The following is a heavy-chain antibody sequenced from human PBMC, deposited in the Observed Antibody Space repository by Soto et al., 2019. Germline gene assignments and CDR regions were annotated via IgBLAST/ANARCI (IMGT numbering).Heavy chain of an antibody. CDR3: ASEYPYDQYAKHYYFDY. V-gene: IGHV4-59*01. CDR2: IYYSGST. D-gene: IGHD3-3*02. J-gene: IGHJ4*02. CDR1: GGSISSYY. Sequence: SETLALTCTVSGGSISSYYWSWIRQPPGKGLEWIGYIYYSGSTNYNPSLKSRVTISVDTSKNQFSLKLSSVTAADTAVYYCASEYPYDQYAKHYYFDYCDQGPLVTVSS.